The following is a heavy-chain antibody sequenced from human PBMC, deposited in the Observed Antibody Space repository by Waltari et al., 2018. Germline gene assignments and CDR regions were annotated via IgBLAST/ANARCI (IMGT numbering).Heavy chain of an antibody. CDR3: SKGYCSGGSCYLFDY. D-gene: IGHD2-15*01. J-gene: IGHJ4*02. CDR2: IRYDGSNK. CDR1: GFTFSSYG. Sequence: QVQLVESGGGVVQPVGSLRLSCAASGFTFSSYGMHWVRLAPGKGLEWVAFIRYDGSNKYYVDSVKGRVTISRENYKTTLYLQMNSLRAGDMAVYYCSKGYCSGGSCYLFDYWGQGTLVTVSS. V-gene: IGHV3-30*02.